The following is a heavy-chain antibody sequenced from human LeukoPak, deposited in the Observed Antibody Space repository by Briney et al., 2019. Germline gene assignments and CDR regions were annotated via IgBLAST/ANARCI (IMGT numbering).Heavy chain of an antibody. CDR1: GGSISSYY. CDR3: ARVVPPANFGVVILWFDP. V-gene: IGHV4-59*01. J-gene: IGHJ5*02. CDR2: IYYSGST. Sequence: PSETLSFTCTVSGGSISSYYWSWIRQPPGKGLEWIGYIYYSGSTNYNPSLKSRVTISVDTSKNQFSLKLSSVTAADTAVYYCARVVPPANFGVVILWFDPWGQGTLVTVSS. D-gene: IGHD3-3*01.